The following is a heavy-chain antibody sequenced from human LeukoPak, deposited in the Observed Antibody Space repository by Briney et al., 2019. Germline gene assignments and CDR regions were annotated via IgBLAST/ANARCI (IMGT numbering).Heavy chain of an antibody. CDR1: GYTFTSYG. J-gene: IGHJ6*02. D-gene: IGHD3-9*01. CDR2: ISAYNGNT. V-gene: IGHV1-18*01. CDR3: ARDWYYDILTGYYSPRSSYYYYGMDV. Sequence: GASVKVSCKASGYTFTSYGISWVRQAPGQGLEWMGWISAYNGNTNYAEKLQGRVTMTTDTSTSTAYMELRSLRSDDTAVYYCARDWYYDILTGYYSPRSSYYYYGMDVWGQGTTVTVSS.